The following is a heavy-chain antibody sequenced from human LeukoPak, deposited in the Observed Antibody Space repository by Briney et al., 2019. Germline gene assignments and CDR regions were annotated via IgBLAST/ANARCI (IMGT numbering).Heavy chain of an antibody. CDR3: AREANSPYCSGGSCYPNWFDP. V-gene: IGHV4-61*01. CDR2: IYYSGST. J-gene: IGHJ5*02. CDR1: GGSISSSSYY. D-gene: IGHD2-15*01. Sequence: SETLSLTCTVSGGSISSSSYYWSWIRQPPGKGLEWIGYIYYSGSTNYNPSLKSRVTISVDTSKNQFSLKLSSVTAADTAVYYCAREANSPYCSGGSCYPNWFDPWGQGTLVTVSS.